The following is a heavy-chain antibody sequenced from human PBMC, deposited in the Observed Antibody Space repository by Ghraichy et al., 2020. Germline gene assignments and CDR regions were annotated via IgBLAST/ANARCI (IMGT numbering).Heavy chain of an antibody. J-gene: IGHJ6*03. Sequence: SVKVSCKASGGTFSSYAISWVRQAPGQGLEWMGGIIPIFGTANYAQKFQGRVTITADESTSTAYMELSSLRSEDTAVYYCARGGDDYYDSSGPYPRYMDVWGKGTTVTVSS. CDR1: GGTFSSYA. D-gene: IGHD3-22*01. CDR3: ARGGDDYYDSSGPYPRYMDV. V-gene: IGHV1-69*13. CDR2: IIPIFGTA.